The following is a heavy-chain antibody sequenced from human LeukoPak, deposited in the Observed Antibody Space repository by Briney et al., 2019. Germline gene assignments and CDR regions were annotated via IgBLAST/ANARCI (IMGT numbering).Heavy chain of an antibody. V-gene: IGHV3-74*01. Sequence: PGGSLRLSCAASGFTFSYSWMHWVRQAPGKGLVWVSRINGDGSTTNYADAVKGRFTISRDIAKNTLYLQMNSLRAEDTAVYYCARSVGGTDVWGQGTTVTVS. CDR2: INGDGSTT. CDR3: ARSVGGTDV. J-gene: IGHJ6*02. CDR1: GFTFSYSW.